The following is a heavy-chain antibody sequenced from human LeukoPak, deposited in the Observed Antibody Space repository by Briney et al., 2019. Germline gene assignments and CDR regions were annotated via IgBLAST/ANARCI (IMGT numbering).Heavy chain of an antibody. CDR1: GGSISSYY. CDR3: ARAPGSSMYYFDY. CDR2: IYYSGST. J-gene: IGHJ4*02. Sequence: PSETLSLTCTVTGGSISSYYWSWIRKPPGKGLEWIGYIYYSGSTNYNTSLKSRVTISVDTSKNQFSLKLSSVTAADTAVYYCARAPGSSMYYFDYWGQGTLVTVSS. V-gene: IGHV4-59*01. D-gene: IGHD3-10*01.